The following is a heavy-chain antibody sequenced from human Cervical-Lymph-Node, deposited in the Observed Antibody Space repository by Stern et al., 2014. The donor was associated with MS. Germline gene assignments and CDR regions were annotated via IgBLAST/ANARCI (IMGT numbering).Heavy chain of an antibody. Sequence: QVQLVESGAEVEKPGASVKLSCKASGYIFTDYYLHWVRQAPGQGLEWMGRINPKRSGTCYVQSFQGRVTLSRDTSINTAYMELSRLTSDDTAVYYCTRALRIADRPSPGGHWFDPWGQGTLVIVSS. CDR1: GYIFTDYY. CDR2: INPKRSGT. D-gene: IGHD6-6*01. J-gene: IGHJ5*02. CDR3: TRALRIADRPSPGGHWFDP. V-gene: IGHV1-2*02.